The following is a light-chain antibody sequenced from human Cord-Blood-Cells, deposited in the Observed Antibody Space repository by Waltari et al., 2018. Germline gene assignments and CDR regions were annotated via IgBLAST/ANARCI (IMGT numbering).Light chain of an antibody. V-gene: IGLV2-14*01. CDR3: SSYTSSSTYV. CDR2: DVS. CDR1: SSDVGGYNY. J-gene: IGLJ1*01. Sequence: SALTQPASVSGSPGQSITLSCTGTSSDVGGYNYFSWYQQHPGKSPKLMIYDVSKRPSGVSNRFSGSKSGNTASLTISGLQAEDEADYYCSSYTSSSTYVFGTGTKVTVL.